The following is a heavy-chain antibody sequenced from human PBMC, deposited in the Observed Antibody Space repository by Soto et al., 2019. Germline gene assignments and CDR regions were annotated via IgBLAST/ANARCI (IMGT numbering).Heavy chain of an antibody. CDR3: SPLTTGGFYFHY. J-gene: IGHJ4*02. CDR2: IYWDHDK. V-gene: IGHV2-5*02. CDR1: GFSLRNSGVG. Sequence: QITLKESGPTLVKPTQTLTLTCTFSGFSLRNSGVGVGWIRQPPGKALEWLALIYWDHDKRYSPSLKSRLTIPNDTSTHQVVLTMTTMDPVDTPTYYCSPLTTGGFYFHYWGQGTLVTVSS. D-gene: IGHD4-17*01.